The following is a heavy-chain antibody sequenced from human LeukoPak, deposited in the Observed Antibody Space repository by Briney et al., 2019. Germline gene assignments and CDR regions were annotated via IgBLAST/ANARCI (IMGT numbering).Heavy chain of an antibody. D-gene: IGHD1-26*01. CDR3: ARVDGSADC. Sequence: ASVKVSCKTSGYTFTRYDINWVRQATGQGLEWMGWVNPNSGNTGYAQKFQGRVTISRDTSISTAYMELSSLSSEDTAVYYCARVDGSADCWGQGTLVTVSS. J-gene: IGHJ4*02. V-gene: IGHV1-8*03. CDR1: GYTFTRYD. CDR2: VNPNSGNT.